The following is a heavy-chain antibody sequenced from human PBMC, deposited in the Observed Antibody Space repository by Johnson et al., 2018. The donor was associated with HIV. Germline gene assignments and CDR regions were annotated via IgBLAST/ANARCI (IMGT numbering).Heavy chain of an antibody. D-gene: IGHD4-23*01. V-gene: IGHV3-30*18. Sequence: QVQLVESGGGVVQPGRSLRLSCAASGFTISSYGMHWVRQAPGKGLEWVAVISYGGSNKYYADSVKGRFTVSRDNSKNTLYLQMNSLIADDTAVYYCAKESETYGGNIGFQHAFDIWGQGTMVTVSS. CDR3: AKESETYGGNIGFQHAFDI. CDR2: ISYGGSNK. CDR1: GFTISSYG. J-gene: IGHJ3*02.